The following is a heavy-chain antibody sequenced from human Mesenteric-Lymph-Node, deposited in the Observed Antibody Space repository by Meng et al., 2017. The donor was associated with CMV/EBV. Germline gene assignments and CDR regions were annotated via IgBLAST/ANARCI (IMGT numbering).Heavy chain of an antibody. CDR3: AKGGYDFWSGYVSPFFYDHGMDV. V-gene: IGHV3-23*01. J-gene: IGHJ6*02. D-gene: IGHD3-3*01. Sequence: GGSLRLSCAASGFTFSNYAMTWVRQAPGEGLEWVSEISGSGDTTHYADSVKGRFTVSRDNSKNTLYLQMSTLRAEDTAVYFCAKGGYDFWSGYVSPFFYDHGMDVWGQGTTVTVSS. CDR1: GFTFSNYA. CDR2: ISGSGDTT.